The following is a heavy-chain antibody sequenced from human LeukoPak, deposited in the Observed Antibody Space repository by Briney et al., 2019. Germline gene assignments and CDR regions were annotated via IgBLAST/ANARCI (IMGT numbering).Heavy chain of an antibody. D-gene: IGHD2-15*01. CDR2: ISSSGDTI. CDR1: GLTFSESY. CDR3: SRHDVLGPYYYGMDV. V-gene: IGHV3-11*01. Sequence: PGGSLRLSCAASGLTFSESYMTWIRQAPGKGLEWISYISSSGDTINYADSVKGRFTISKDNAKNSLYLQMINLRVEDTAVYYCSRHDVLGPYYYGMDVWGQGTTVTVSS. J-gene: IGHJ6*02.